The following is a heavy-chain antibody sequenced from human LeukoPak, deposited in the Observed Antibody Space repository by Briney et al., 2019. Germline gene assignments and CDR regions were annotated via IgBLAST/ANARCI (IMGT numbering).Heavy chain of an antibody. V-gene: IGHV4-4*02. D-gene: IGHD3-22*01. CDR3: ARVLYYDSSGYYYDY. J-gene: IGHJ4*02. CDR2: IYHSGST. CDR1: GGSISSSNW. Sequence: PSGTLSLTCAVSGGSISSSNWWSWVRQPPGKGLEWIGEIYHSGSTNYNPSLKSRVTISVDKSKNQFSLELSSVTAADTAVYYCARVLYYDSSGYYYDYWGQGTLVTVSS.